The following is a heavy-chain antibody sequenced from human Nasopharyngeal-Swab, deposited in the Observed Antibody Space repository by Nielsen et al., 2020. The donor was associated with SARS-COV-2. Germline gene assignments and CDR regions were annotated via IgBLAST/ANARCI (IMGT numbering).Heavy chain of an antibody. CDR2: IYSGGSST. V-gene: IGHV3-23*03. D-gene: IGHD6-13*01. Sequence: WIRQPPGKGLEWVSVIYSGGSSTYYADSVKGRFTISRDNSKNTLYLQMNSLRAEDTAVYYCAREEWGYSSSPFGPWGQGTLVTVSS. J-gene: IGHJ5*02. CDR3: AREEWGYSSSPFGP.